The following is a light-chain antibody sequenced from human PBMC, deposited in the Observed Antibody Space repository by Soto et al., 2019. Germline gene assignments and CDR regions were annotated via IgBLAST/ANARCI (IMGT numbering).Light chain of an antibody. V-gene: IGLV2-14*01. J-gene: IGLJ2*01. CDR2: DVS. Sequence: QSALTQPASVSGTPGQTITISCTGASSDVGTYNYVSWYQQHPSKAPKLMIYDVSNRPSGISSRFSGSKSGNTASLTISGLQAEDEADYYCSSYTTSSTLVFGGGTKLTVL. CDR1: SSDVGTYNY. CDR3: SSYTTSSTLV.